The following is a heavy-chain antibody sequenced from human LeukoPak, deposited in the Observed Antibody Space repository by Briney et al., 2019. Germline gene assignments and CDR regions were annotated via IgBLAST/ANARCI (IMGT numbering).Heavy chain of an antibody. V-gene: IGHV4-34*01. CDR1: GGSFSGYY. Sequence: KPSETLSLTCAVYGGSFSGYYWSWIRHPPGKGLEWNGEINHSGSTNYNTPLKSRVTISVDTSKNQSSLKLSSVSAADTAVYYCARGGTIFGVVLFDPWGQGTLVTVSS. D-gene: IGHD3-3*01. CDR2: INHSGST. CDR3: ARGGTIFGVVLFDP. J-gene: IGHJ5*02.